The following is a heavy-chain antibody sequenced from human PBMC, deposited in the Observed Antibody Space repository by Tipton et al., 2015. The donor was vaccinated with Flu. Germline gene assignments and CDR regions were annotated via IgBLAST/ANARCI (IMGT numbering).Heavy chain of an antibody. D-gene: IGHD3-22*01. Sequence: GLVKPSETLSLICTVSGGSVSSNNYYWSWIRQPPGKGLEWIGHIYYSGSTNYNPSLKSRVTISIDTSKNQFSLKLSSVTAADTAVYYCAGARLFYDSSGYYPGGRALEIWGQGTMVTVS. V-gene: IGHV4-61*01. J-gene: IGHJ3*02. CDR1: GGSVSSNNYY. CDR2: IYYSGST. CDR3: AGARLFYDSSGYYPGGRALEI.